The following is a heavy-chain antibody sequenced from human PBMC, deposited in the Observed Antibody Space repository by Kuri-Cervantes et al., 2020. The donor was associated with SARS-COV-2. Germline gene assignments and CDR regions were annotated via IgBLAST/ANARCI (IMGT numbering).Heavy chain of an antibody. Sequence: KISCKASGGTFSSCAITWVRQAPGQGLEWMGGIIPIFGPANYAQKFQGRVTITADESTSTAYMELSSLRSEDTAVYYCARGPLPEDIAVLPAASPFMYFDYWGQGALVTVSS. D-gene: IGHD2-2*01. J-gene: IGHJ4*02. CDR2: IIPIFGPA. CDR1: GGTFSSCA. V-gene: IGHV1-69*01. CDR3: ARGPLPEDIAVLPAASPFMYFDY.